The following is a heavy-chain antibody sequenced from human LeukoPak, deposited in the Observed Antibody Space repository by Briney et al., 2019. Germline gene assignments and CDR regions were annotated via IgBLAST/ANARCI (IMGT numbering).Heavy chain of an antibody. V-gene: IGHV3-7*01. J-gene: IGHJ4*02. D-gene: IGHD3-22*01. CDR3: AQPPNYDSSGYYRN. Sequence: GGSLRLSCAASGFTFSNYWMDWVRQAPGKGLEWVAKIKQDGSRKDYVDSVKGRFTISRDNSKNTLYLQMNSLRAEDTAVYYCAQPPNYDSSGYYRNWGQGTLVTVSS. CDR1: GFTFSNYW. CDR2: IKQDGSRK.